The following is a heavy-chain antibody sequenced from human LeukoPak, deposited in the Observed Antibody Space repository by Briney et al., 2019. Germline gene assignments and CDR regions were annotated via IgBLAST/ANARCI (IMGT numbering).Heavy chain of an antibody. CDR2: IIPIFGTA. J-gene: IGHJ4*02. Sequence: ASVKVSCKASGGTFSSYAISWVRQAPGQGLEWMGGIIPIFGTANYAQKFQGRVTITADESTSTAYMGLSSLRSEDTAVYYCARDRIAAAGPTFDYWGQGTLVTVSS. D-gene: IGHD6-13*01. V-gene: IGHV1-69*13. CDR1: GGTFSSYA. CDR3: ARDRIAAAGPTFDY.